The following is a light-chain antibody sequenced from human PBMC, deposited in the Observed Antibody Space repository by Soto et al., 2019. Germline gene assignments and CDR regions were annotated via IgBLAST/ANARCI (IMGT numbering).Light chain of an antibody. Sequence: EVVLTQSPATLSLSPGERATLSCRASQSVSTYLAWYQQKPGQPPRLLIYGASNRATGTPARFSGSGSGTDFTLTISSLESEDFAVYYCHQRSNWPPFTFGPGTKVELK. CDR1: QSVSTY. V-gene: IGKV3-11*01. J-gene: IGKJ3*01. CDR3: HQRSNWPPFT. CDR2: GAS.